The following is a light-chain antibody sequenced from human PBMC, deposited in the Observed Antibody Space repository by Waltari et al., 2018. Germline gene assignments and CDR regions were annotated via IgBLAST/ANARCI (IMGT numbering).Light chain of an antibody. CDR3: QHRSNWPPS. V-gene: IGKV3-11*01. CDR1: QSIGSY. Sequence: EIVFTQSPPTLSLSPGESATLSCRASQSIGSYLAWYQQKPGLAPSLLIYDASNRAAGIPARFSGSGSGTDFTLTISSLEPEDFAVYYCQHRSNWPPSFGQGTKVEIE. CDR2: DAS. J-gene: IGKJ2*01.